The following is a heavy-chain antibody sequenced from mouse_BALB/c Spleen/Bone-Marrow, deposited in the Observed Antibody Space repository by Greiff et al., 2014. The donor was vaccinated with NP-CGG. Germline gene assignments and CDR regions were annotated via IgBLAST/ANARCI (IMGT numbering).Heavy chain of an antibody. CDR3: ARHEEGGYDYDVGSYAMDY. D-gene: IGHD2-4*01. V-gene: IGHV1-62-2*01. CDR2: FYPGSNSI. J-gene: IGHJ4*01. CDR1: GYTFTDYI. Sequence: QVQLQQSGAGLVKPGASVKLSCKASGYTFTDYIIHWVKQRSGQGLEWIGWFYPGSNSIKYNEKFKDKATLTADKSSSTVYMELSRLTSEDSAVYFYARHEEGGYDYDVGSYAMDYWGQGTSVTVSS.